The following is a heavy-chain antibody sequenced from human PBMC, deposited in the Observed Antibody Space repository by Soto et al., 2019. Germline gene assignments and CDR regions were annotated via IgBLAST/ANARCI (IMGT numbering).Heavy chain of an antibody. D-gene: IGHD3-10*01. V-gene: IGHV3-30*19. CDR3: ARDVRYHGPGSYSDYYYGMDV. CDR1: GFTFSRYG. J-gene: IGHJ6*04. Sequence: GGALRVSCAAAGFTFSRYGMHWVRQAPGKGLEWVAVISYDGSNKYYADSVKGRFTISRDNSKNTLYLQMNSLSAEDTDVYYCARDVRYHGPGSYSDYYYGMDVWGKGTRVTVSS. CDR2: ISYDGSNK.